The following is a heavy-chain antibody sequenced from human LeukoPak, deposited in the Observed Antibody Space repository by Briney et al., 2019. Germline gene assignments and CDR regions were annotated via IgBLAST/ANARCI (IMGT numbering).Heavy chain of an antibody. V-gene: IGHV4-59*11. CDR2: IYYSGST. CDR3: ARDWYCSSTSCPGSFDI. CDR1: GGSISSHY. J-gene: IGHJ3*02. D-gene: IGHD2-2*01. Sequence: PSETLSLTCTVSGGSISSHYWSWIRQPPGKGLEWIGYIYYSGSTNYNPSLKSRVTISVDTSKNQFSLKLSSVTAADTAVYCCARDWYCSSTSCPGSFDIWGQGTMVTVSS.